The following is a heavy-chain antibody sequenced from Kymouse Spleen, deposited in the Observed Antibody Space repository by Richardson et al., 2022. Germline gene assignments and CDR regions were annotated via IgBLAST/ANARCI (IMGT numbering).Heavy chain of an antibody. J-gene: IGHJ6*02. CDR2: IYYSGST. CDR3: AREGYCTNGVCSYYYYGMDV. V-gene: IGHV4-31*03. D-gene: IGHD2-8*01. CDR1: GGSISSGGYY. Sequence: QVQLQESGPGLVKPSQTLSLTCTVSGGSISSGGYYWSWIRQHPGKGLEWIGYIYYSGSTYYNPSLKSRVTISVDTSKNQFSLKLSSVTAADTAVYYCAREGYCTNGVCSYYYYGMDVWGQGTTVTVSS.